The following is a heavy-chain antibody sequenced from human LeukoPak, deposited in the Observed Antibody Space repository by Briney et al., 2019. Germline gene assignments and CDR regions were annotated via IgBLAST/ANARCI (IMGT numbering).Heavy chain of an antibody. Sequence: SETLSLTCTVSGGSVTSYYWSWIRQPAGKGLEWIGRIYTSGSTNYNPSLKSRVTTSVDTSKNQFSLKLSSVTAADTAVYYCARRVAATSFDYWGQGTLVTVSS. J-gene: IGHJ4*02. CDR1: GGSVTSYY. CDR2: IYTSGST. V-gene: IGHV4-4*07. D-gene: IGHD1-1*01. CDR3: ARRVAATSFDY.